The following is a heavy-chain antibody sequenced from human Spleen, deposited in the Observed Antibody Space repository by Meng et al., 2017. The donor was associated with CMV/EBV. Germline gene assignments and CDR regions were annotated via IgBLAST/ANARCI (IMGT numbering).Heavy chain of an antibody. D-gene: IGHD6-6*01. Sequence: GYYWSWIRQPPGKGLEWIGEINHSGSTNYNPSLKSRVTISVDTSKNQFSLKLSSVTAADTAVYYCARSGLTAYSSSSYYYYYGMDVWGQGTTVTVSS. CDR1: GYY. J-gene: IGHJ6*02. CDR2: INHSGST. CDR3: ARSGLTAYSSSSYYYYYGMDV. V-gene: IGHV4-34*01.